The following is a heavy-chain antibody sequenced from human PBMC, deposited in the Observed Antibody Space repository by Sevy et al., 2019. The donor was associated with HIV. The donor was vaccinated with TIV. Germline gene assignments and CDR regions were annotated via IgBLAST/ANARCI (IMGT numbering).Heavy chain of an antibody. CDR3: ARFNYRYDKYYFDY. CDR1: GGSISSYY. V-gene: IGHV4-4*07. D-gene: IGHD3-22*01. J-gene: IGHJ4*02. Sequence: SETLSLTCTVSGGSISSYYWSWIRQPAGKGLQWIGRIYTSGSTNYNPSLKSRVTMSVDTSKNQFSLKLSSVTAADTAVYYCARFNYRYDKYYFDYWGQRTLVTVSS. CDR2: IYTSGST.